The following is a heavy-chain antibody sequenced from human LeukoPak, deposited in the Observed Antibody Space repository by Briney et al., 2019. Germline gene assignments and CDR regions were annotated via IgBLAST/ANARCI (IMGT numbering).Heavy chain of an antibody. CDR1: GFTFDDYA. CDR3: AKGTQWLVRRGWFDP. J-gene: IGHJ5*02. Sequence: GGSLRLSCAASGFTFDDYAMHWVRQAPGKGLEWVSGISWNSGSIGYADSVKGRFTISRDNAKNSLYLQMNSLRAEDTALYYCAKGTQWLVRRGWFDPWGQGTLVTVSS. D-gene: IGHD6-19*01. V-gene: IGHV3-9*01. CDR2: ISWNSGSI.